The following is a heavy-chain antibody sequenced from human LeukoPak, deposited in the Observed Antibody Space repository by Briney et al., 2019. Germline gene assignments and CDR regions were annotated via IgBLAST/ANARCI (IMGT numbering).Heavy chain of an antibody. J-gene: IGHJ4*02. CDR3: ARARMYYDILTGYLPHYFDY. CDR2: IIPIFGTA. CDR1: GGTFSSYA. D-gene: IGHD3-9*01. V-gene: IGHV1-69*13. Sequence: SVNVSCKASGGTFSSYAISWVRQAPGQGLEWMGGIIPIFGTANYAQKFQGRVTITADESTSTAYMELSSLRSEDTAVYYCARARMYYDILTGYLPHYFDYWGQGTLVTVSS.